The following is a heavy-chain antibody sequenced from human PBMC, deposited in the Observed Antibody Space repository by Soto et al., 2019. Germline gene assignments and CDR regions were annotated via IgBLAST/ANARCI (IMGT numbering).Heavy chain of an antibody. CDR3: ARVRSGGSGYFDY. J-gene: IGHJ4*02. D-gene: IGHD2-15*01. CDR1: GFTFSSYA. Sequence: GGSLRLSCAASGFTFSSYAMHWVRQAPGKGLEWVAVISYDGSNKYYADSVKGRFTISRDNSKNTLYLQMNSLRAEDTAVYYCARVRSGGSGYFDYWGQGTLVTVSS. V-gene: IGHV3-30-3*01. CDR2: ISYDGSNK.